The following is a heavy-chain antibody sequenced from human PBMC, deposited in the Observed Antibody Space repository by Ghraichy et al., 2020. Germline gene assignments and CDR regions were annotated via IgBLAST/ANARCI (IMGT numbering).Heavy chain of an antibody. CDR3: EKDKRRSTLQYYDWHPYYFDY. CDR2: ISGSGGSI. J-gene: IGHJ4*02. D-gene: IGHD3-9*01. Sequence: GGSLRLSCAASGFTFSSYAMSWVRQAPGKGLEWVSAISGSGGSIYDAASVKCWFTISRDNSKNTQYLKMNSLSAEDTAVYYWEKDKRRSTLQYYDWHPYYFDYWGQGTTVTVSS. V-gene: IGHV3-23*01. CDR1: GFTFSSYA.